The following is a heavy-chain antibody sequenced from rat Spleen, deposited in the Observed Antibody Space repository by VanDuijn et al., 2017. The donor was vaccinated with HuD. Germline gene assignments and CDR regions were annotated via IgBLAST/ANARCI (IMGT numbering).Heavy chain of an antibody. D-gene: IGHD4-3*01. CDR1: GFTFSDYY. CDR2: ISYEGSST. V-gene: IGHV5-22*01. J-gene: IGHJ2*01. Sequence: EVQLVESGGGLVQPGRSLKLSCAASGFTFSDYYMAWVRQAPKKGLEWVASISYEGSSTYYGDYVKGRFTISRDNAKSTLYLQMNSLRSEDTATYYCTTGVYWGQGVVVTVSS. CDR3: TTGVY.